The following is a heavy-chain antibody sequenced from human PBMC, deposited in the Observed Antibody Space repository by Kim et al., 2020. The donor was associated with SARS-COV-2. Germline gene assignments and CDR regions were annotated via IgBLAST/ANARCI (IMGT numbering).Heavy chain of an antibody. J-gene: IGHJ5*02. CDR1: GFTFSSYA. V-gene: IGHV3-23*01. D-gene: IGHD1-26*01. CDR3: AKGGRKWTNGGHRFDP. Sequence: GGSLRLSCAASGFTFSSYAMSWVRQAPGKGLEWVSAISGSGGSTYYADSVKGRFTISRDNSKNTLYLQMNSLRAEDTAVYYCAKGGRKWTNGGHRFDPWGQGTLVTVSS. CDR2: ISGSGGST.